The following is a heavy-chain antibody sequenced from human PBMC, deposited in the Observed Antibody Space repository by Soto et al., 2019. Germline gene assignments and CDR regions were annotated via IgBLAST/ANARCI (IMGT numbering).Heavy chain of an antibody. V-gene: IGHV3-74*01. CDR1: GFTFSTYW. CDR2: ISTDGSST. D-gene: IGHD2-2*01. J-gene: IGHJ4*02. Sequence: EVQLVESGGGLVQPGGSLRLSCAATGFTFSTYWMHWVRQGPGKGLVWVSRISTDGSSTTYADSVKGRFTISRDNAKNTLYLHMNSLSSEDTAVYYCARATGSNHPFDYWGQGTLVTVSS. CDR3: ARATGSNHPFDY.